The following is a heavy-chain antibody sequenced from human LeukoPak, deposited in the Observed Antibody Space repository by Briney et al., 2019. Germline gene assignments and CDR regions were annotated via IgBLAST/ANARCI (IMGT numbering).Heavy chain of an antibody. D-gene: IGHD2-15*01. J-gene: IGHJ4*02. CDR1: GYTFTNYG. Sequence: ASVKVSCKASGYTFTNYGVTWVRQAPGQGLEWVGWINPENGNTNYAGTFQGRVTMTTDTSTNTAYMELRSLRSDDTAVYYCARGDRGYCYGVTCYSGDYWCQGTLVTVSS. CDR2: INPENGNT. V-gene: IGHV1-18*01. CDR3: ARGDRGYCYGVTCYSGDY.